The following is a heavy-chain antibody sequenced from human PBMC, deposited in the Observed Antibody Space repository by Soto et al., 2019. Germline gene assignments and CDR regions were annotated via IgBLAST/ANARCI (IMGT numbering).Heavy chain of an antibody. CDR2: IIPIFGTA. Sequence: RASVKVSCKASGGTFSSYAISWVRQAPGQGLEWMGGIIPIFGTANYAQKFQGRVTITADESTSTAYMELSSLRSEDTAVYYCARDYRITGTHFDYWGQGTLVTVSS. CDR1: GGTFSSYA. CDR3: ARDYRITGTHFDY. V-gene: IGHV1-69*13. J-gene: IGHJ4*02. D-gene: IGHD1-7*01.